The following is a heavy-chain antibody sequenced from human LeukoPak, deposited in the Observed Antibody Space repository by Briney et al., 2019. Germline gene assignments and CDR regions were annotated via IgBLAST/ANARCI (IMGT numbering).Heavy chain of an antibody. J-gene: IGHJ6*02. V-gene: IGHV3-66*01. CDR3: ARDPRDYGDYDSYYYYGMDV. D-gene: IGHD4-17*01. Sequence: GGSLRLSCAASGFTVSSNYMSWVRQAPGKGLEWVSVIYSGGSTYYADSVKGRFTISRDNSKNTLYLQMNSLRAEDTAVYYCARDPRDYGDYDSYYYYGMDVWGQGTTVTVSS. CDR1: GFTVSSNY. CDR2: IYSGGST.